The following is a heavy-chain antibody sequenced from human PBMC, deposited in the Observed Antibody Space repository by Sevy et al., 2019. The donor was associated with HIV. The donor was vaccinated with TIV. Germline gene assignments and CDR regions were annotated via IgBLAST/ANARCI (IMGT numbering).Heavy chain of an antibody. Sequence: ASVKVSCKASGGTFSSYAISWVRQAPGQGLEWMGGIIPIFGTENYAQKFQGRVTITTDESTSTAYMELSSLRSEDTAVYYCARDRGYCSSTSCQVYYYYGMDVWGQGTTVTVSS. CDR3: ARDRGYCSSTSCQVYYYYGMDV. CDR1: GGTFSSYA. V-gene: IGHV1-69*05. CDR2: IIPIFGTE. D-gene: IGHD2-2*01. J-gene: IGHJ6*02.